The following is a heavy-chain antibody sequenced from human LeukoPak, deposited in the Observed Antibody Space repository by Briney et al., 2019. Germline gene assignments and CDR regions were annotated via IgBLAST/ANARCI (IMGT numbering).Heavy chain of an antibody. CDR2: ISTYNGNT. Sequence: ASVKVSCKASGGTFSSYAISWVRQAPGQGLEWMGWISTYNGNTNYAQKLQGRVTMTTDSSTSTAYMELRNLRSDDTAVYYCAREYYYDSSGYYEDYWGQGTLVTVSS. D-gene: IGHD3-22*01. J-gene: IGHJ4*02. CDR3: AREYYYDSSGYYEDY. V-gene: IGHV1-18*01. CDR1: GGTFSSYA.